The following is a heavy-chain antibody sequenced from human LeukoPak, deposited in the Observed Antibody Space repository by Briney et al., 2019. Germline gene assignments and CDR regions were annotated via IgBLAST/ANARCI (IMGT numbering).Heavy chain of an antibody. J-gene: IGHJ6*03. CDR3: ARAGLRLGELSVFTSLDYYYMDV. CDR1: GFTFSSYW. Sequence: PGGSLRLSCAASGFTFSSYWMHWVRQAPGKGLVWVSRINSDGSSTSCADSVKGRFTISRANAKNTLYLHMTSLRAEDTAVYYCARAGLRLGELSVFTSLDYYYMDVWGKGTTVTVSS. V-gene: IGHV3-74*01. D-gene: IGHD3-16*02. CDR2: INSDGSST.